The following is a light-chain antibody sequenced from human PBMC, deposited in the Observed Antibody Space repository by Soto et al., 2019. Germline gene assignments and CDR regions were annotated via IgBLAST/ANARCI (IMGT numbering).Light chain of an antibody. CDR3: AAWDDSLSGVV. CDR2: RNN. J-gene: IGLJ2*01. V-gene: IGLV1-47*01. Sequence: SVLTQPPSASGTPGQRGTISCSGSSSNIGSNYVYWYQQLPGTAPKLLIYRNNQRPSGVPDRFSGSKSGTSASLAISGLRSEDEADYYCAAWDDSLSGVVFGEGTKPTVL. CDR1: SSNIGSNY.